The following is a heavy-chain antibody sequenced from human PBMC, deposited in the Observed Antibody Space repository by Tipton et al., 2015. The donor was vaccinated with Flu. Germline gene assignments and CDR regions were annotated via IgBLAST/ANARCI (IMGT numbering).Heavy chain of an antibody. D-gene: IGHD3-9*01. CDR2: ILSKTDGGTT. CDR3: ISDVGVLRYAG. V-gene: IGHV3-15*01. CDR1: GFTFHDAW. J-gene: IGHJ4*02. Sequence: SLRLSCTASGFTFHDAWMSWVRQAPGKGLERVGRILSKTDGGTTDYAAPVKGRFTISRDDSKNTVYLQMNSLKTDDTAMYYCISDVGVLRYAGWGQGTLVPVSS.